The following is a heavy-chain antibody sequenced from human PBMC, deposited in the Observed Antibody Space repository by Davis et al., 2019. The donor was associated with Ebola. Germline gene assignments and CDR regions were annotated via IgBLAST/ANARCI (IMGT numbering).Heavy chain of an antibody. CDR1: GFTFTNYW. CDR3: VRGSYGY. J-gene: IGHJ4*02. D-gene: IGHD1-26*01. V-gene: IGHV3-7*01. Sequence: PGGSLRLSCVASGFTFTNYWMSWVRQAPGKGLQWVANIKQDGREKSYVDSVKGRFTISRDNAKNSLYLEMSSLRADDTGLYYCVRGSYGYWGQGTLVTVSS. CDR2: IKQDGREK.